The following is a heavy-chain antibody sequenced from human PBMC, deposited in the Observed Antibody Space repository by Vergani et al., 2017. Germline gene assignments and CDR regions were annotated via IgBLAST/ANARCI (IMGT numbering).Heavy chain of an antibody. D-gene: IGHD3-3*01. J-gene: IGHJ6*03. CDR3: ARSSLGNYDFWSGYDIAYMDV. Sequence: QLQLQESGSGLVKPSQTLSLTCAVSGGSISSGGYSWSWIRQPPGKGLEWIGYIYHSGSTYYNPSLKSRVTISVDTSKSQFSLKLSSVTAADTAVYYCARSSLGNYDFWSGYDIAYMDVWGKGTTVTVSS. V-gene: IGHV4-30-2*01. CDR2: IYHSGST. CDR1: GGSISSGGYS.